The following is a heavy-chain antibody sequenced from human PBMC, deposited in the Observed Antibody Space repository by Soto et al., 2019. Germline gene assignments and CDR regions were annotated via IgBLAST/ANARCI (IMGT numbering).Heavy chain of an antibody. V-gene: IGHV3-30*18. CDR1: GFTFSSYG. Sequence: GGSLRLSCAASGFTFSSYGMHWVRQAPGKGLEWVAVISYDGSNKYYADSVKGRFTISRDNSKNTLYLQMNSLRAEDTAVYYCAKDANIVATIFDLWGQGTLVTGSS. D-gene: IGHD5-12*01. CDR3: AKDANIVATIFDL. CDR2: ISYDGSNK. J-gene: IGHJ4*02.